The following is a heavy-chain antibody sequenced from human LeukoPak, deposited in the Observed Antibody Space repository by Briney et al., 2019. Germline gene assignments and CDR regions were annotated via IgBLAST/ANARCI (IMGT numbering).Heavy chain of an antibody. Sequence: GASVKVSCKASGYTFTSYGISWVRQAPGQGLGWMGWISAYNGNTNYAQKLQGRVTMTTDTSTSTAYMELRSLSSDYTAAYYCARDGEKDLRTVTYFWSSYYYYYYYMDVWGKGTTVTISS. V-gene: IGHV1-18*01. CDR3: ARDGEKDLRTVTYFWSSYYYYYYYMDV. CDR2: ISAYNGNT. CDR1: GYTFTSYG. D-gene: IGHD4-17*01. J-gene: IGHJ6*03.